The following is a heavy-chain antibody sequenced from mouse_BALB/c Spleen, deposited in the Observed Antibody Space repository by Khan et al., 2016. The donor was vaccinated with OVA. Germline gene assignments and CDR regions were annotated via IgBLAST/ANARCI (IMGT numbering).Heavy chain of an antibody. Sequence: VQLVQSGAGLVKPGGSLKLSCAASGYTFTNYGMSWVRQSPGKSLEWVASIGSGDSTYYLDSEYDRFTISRDNARNILNLQMSSVRSEDRARYYCARDYCFAYWGQGTLVTVSA. V-gene: IGHV5-6-5*01. CDR1: GYTFTNYG. J-gene: IGHJ3*01. CDR2: IGSGDST. CDR3: ARDYCFAY.